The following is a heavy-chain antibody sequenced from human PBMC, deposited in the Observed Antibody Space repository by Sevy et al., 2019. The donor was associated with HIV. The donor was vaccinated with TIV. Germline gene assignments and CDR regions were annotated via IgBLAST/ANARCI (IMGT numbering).Heavy chain of an antibody. J-gene: IGHJ6*02. CDR3: VGDQKGQYSAYDGEGYYGMDV. CDR1: GFSFNTFS. CDR2: ISSSSNYI. D-gene: IGHD5-12*01. Sequence: GGSLRLSCAASGFSFNTFSMNWVRQRPEKGLEWVSSISSSSNYIFYADSLKGQFTISSDNAKDLPLLQMNSLRAEDTAVYYCVGDQKGQYSAYDGEGYYGMDVWGPGTTVTVSS. V-gene: IGHV3-21*01.